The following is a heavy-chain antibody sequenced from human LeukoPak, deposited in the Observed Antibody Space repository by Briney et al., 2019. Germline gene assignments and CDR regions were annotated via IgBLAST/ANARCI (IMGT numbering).Heavy chain of an antibody. J-gene: IGHJ2*01. V-gene: IGHV4-34*01. CDR3: ARWGSGNYYYWHFDL. Sequence: SETLSLTCAVYGGSFSGYYWSWIRQPPGKGLEWIGEINHSGSTNYNPSLKSRVTISVDTSKNQFSLKLSSVTAADTAVYYCARWGSGNYYYWHFDLWGRGTLVTVSS. CDR1: GGSFSGYY. CDR2: INHSGST. D-gene: IGHD1-26*01.